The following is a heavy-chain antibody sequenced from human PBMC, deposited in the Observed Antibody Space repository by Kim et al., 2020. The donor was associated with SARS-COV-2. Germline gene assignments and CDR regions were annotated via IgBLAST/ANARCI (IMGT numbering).Heavy chain of an antibody. Sequence: GGSLRLSCAASGFTFSSYSMNWVRQAPGKGLEWVSSISSSSSYIYYADSVKGRFTISRDNAKNSLYLQMNSLRAEDTAVYYCARSESITGTTSPRGVYFDYWGQGTLVTVSS. V-gene: IGHV3-21*01. D-gene: IGHD1-7*01. CDR2: ISSSSSYI. J-gene: IGHJ4*02. CDR1: GFTFSSYS. CDR3: ARSESITGTTSPRGVYFDY.